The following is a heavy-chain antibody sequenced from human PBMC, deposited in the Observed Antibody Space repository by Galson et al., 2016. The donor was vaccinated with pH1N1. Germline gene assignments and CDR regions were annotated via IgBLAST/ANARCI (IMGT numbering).Heavy chain of an antibody. CDR3: AREGVATTVDF. Sequence: SVKVSCKASGYTFSDYYIHWVRQAPGQGLEWMGWFNPNTGGTNYAQKFQGRVTMTRDTSISTAYMELTRLRSDDTAVYYCAREGVATTVDFWGQGTQVTVSS. V-gene: IGHV1-2*02. CDR2: FNPNTGGT. CDR1: GYTFSDYY. D-gene: IGHD5-12*01. J-gene: IGHJ4*02.